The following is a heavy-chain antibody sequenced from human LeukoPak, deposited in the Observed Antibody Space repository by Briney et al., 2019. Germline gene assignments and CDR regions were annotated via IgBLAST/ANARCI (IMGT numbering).Heavy chain of an antibody. J-gene: IGHJ4*02. CDR1: GYTFTDYY. D-gene: IGHD3-10*01. V-gene: IGHV1-2*02. Sequence: ASVKVSCKTSGYTFTDYYVHWVRQAPGQGLEWLAWINPDSGATNFAQRFQGRVTMTRDTSISTAYMELSRLRSDDTAVYYCARTTFRYYYGSGSYYNPDYWGQGTLVTVSS. CDR2: INPDSGAT. CDR3: ARTTFRYYYGSGSYYNPDY.